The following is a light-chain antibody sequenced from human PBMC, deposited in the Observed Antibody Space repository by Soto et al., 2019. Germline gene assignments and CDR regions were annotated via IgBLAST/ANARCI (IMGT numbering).Light chain of an antibody. CDR2: DVS. J-gene: IGLJ2*01. CDR3: SSSTSSSTVV. Sequence: QSALTQPASVSGSPGQSITISCTGTSSEVGGYNYVSWYQQYPGKAPKLMFYDVSDRPSGVSHRFSGSKSGNKASMTISGLKDEDEEDYYCSSSTSSSTVVFGGGTKLTVL. V-gene: IGLV2-14*01. CDR1: SSEVGGYNY.